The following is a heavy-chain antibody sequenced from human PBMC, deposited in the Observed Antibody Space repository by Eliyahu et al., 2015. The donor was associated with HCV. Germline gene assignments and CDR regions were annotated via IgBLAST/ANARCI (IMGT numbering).Heavy chain of an antibody. V-gene: IGHV3-74*01. J-gene: IGHJ3*02. CDR3: ARWFPGWWLQGGDAFDI. CDR1: GFTFSSXW. D-gene: IGHD5-24*01. CDR2: IXSDGGST. Sequence: EVQLEESGGGLVQPGGSLXXSCVASGFTFSSXWMHWVRQVPGKGLVWVPRIXSDGGSTDYADSVKGRFTISRDNPKKTLYLQMNSLRAEDTAVYYCARWFPGWWLQGGDAFDIWGQGTMVTVSS.